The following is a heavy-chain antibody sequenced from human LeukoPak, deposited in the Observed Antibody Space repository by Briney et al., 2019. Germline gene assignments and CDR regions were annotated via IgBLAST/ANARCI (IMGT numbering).Heavy chain of an antibody. J-gene: IGHJ5*02. CDR2: IYYSGSI. CDR3: AGTLFNGSGTGGWFDP. CDR1: GGSISSYY. V-gene: IGHV4-59*08. D-gene: IGHD3-10*01. Sequence: SETLSLTCTVSGGSISSYYWSWIRQPPGKGLEWIGYIYYSGSINYNPSLKSRVTISADTSRNQFSLKLSSVTAADTAVYYCAGTLFNGSGTGGWFDPWGQGTLVTVSS.